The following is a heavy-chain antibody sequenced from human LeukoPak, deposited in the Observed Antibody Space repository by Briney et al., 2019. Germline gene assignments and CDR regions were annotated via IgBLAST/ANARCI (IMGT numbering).Heavy chain of an antibody. D-gene: IGHD3-10*01. CDR3: AGEVYYGSGSYYNPPGRDY. CDR2: IIPIFGTA. Sequence: SVKVSCKASGGTFSSYAISWVRQAPGQGLEWMGGIIPIFGTANYALKFQGRVTITADKSTSTAYMELSSLRSEDTAVYYCAGEVYYGSGSYYNPPGRDYWGQGTLVTVSS. CDR1: GGTFSSYA. V-gene: IGHV1-69*06. J-gene: IGHJ4*02.